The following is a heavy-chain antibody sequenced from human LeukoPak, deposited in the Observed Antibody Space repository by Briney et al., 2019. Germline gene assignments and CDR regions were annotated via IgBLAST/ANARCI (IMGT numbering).Heavy chain of an antibody. Sequence: GASVKVSCKAYGYTFTDYYMHWVRQAPGQGLEWMGWINPNSGGTNYAQKFQGRVTMTRDTSISTAYMELSRLGSDDTAVYYCAREGPIVGATHLVDYWGQGTLVTVSS. CDR3: AREGPIVGATHLVDY. CDR2: INPNSGGT. V-gene: IGHV1-2*02. J-gene: IGHJ4*02. D-gene: IGHD1-26*01. CDR1: GYTFTDYY.